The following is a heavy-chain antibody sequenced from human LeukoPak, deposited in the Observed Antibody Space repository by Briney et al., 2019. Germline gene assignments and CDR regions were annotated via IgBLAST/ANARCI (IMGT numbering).Heavy chain of an antibody. CDR1: GASISSGGYY. V-gene: IGHV4-31*03. CDR3: ARDRHDSFPMDV. Sequence: SQTLSLTCTVSGASISSGGYYWSWFRQHPGKGLEWIGYVSYSGNTYYNPSLKSRVTIAVDTSMNQFSLKLSSVTAADTAVYYCARDRHDSFPMDVWGQGTTVTVSS. D-gene: IGHD3-3*01. CDR2: VSYSGNT. J-gene: IGHJ6*02.